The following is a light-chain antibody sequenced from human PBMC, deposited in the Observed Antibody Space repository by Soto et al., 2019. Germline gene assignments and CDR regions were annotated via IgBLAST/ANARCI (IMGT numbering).Light chain of an antibody. Sequence: EVVMTQSPATLSLSPGERVTLSCRASQNIGGDLAWYQQKPGQAPRLLISGASTRAAGVPARFSASRSATEFTLTISSLRSDDFAVYYCQQSYSTPHTFGQGTKVDIK. CDR2: GAS. CDR3: QQSYSTPHT. V-gene: IGKV3-15*01. J-gene: IGKJ1*01. CDR1: QNIGGD.